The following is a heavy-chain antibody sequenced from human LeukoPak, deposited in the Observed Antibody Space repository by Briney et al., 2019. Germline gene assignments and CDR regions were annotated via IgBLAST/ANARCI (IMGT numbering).Heavy chain of an antibody. Sequence: ASVKVSCKASGGTFSSYAISWVRQAPGQGLEWMGRIIPIFGIANYAQKFQGRVTITADKSTSTAYMELSSLRSEDTAVYYCARDKLELNNWFDPWGQGTRVTVSS. J-gene: IGHJ5*02. CDR1: GGTFSSYA. V-gene: IGHV1-69*04. CDR3: ARDKLELNNWFDP. D-gene: IGHD1-7*01. CDR2: IIPIFGIA.